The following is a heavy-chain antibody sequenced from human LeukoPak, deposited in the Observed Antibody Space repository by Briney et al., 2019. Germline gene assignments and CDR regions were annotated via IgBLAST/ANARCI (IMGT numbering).Heavy chain of an antibody. J-gene: IGHJ4*02. Sequence: GGSLRLSCAASRFTLSSYSMNWVRQAPGKGLEWVSSISSGSVYIYYADSVKGRFTISRDDAKNSLYLQMNSLRAEDTAVYYCARDWASVDYWGQGTLVTVSS. V-gene: IGHV3-21*01. D-gene: IGHD3-16*01. CDR2: ISSGSVYI. CDR1: RFTLSSYS. CDR3: ARDWASVDY.